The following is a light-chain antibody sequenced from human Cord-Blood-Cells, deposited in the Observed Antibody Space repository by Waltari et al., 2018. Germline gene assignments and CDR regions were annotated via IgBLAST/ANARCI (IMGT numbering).Light chain of an antibody. Sequence: QSALTQPASVSWSPGPSITISCTGTSSDVGSYNLVSWYQQHPGKAPKLMIYEGSKRPSGVSNRFSVSKSGNTASLTTSGLQAEDEADYYCCSYAGSSTYVFGTGTKVTVL. V-gene: IGLV2-23*01. CDR1: SSDVGSYNL. CDR2: EGS. J-gene: IGLJ1*01. CDR3: CSYAGSSTYV.